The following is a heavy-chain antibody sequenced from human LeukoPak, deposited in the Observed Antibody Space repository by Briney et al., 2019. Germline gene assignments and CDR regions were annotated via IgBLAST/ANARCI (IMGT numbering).Heavy chain of an antibody. CDR1: GDSISSYY. D-gene: IGHD3-9*01. CDR2: IYYSGST. Sequence: SETLSLTRTVSGDSISSYYWSWIRQPPGKGLEWIGYIYYSGSTNYNPSLKSRVTISVDTSKNQFSLKLSSVTAADTAVYYCARDYVNYDILTGYSPYNWFDPWGQGTLVTVSS. CDR3: ARDYVNYDILTGYSPYNWFDP. V-gene: IGHV4-59*01. J-gene: IGHJ5*02.